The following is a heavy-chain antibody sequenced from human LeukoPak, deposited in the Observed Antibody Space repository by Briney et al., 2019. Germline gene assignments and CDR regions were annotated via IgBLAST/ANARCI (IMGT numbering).Heavy chain of an antibody. J-gene: IGHJ5*02. CDR3: ARHGGWFDP. D-gene: IGHD3-16*01. CDR1: GYSISSGYY. Sequence: PSETLSLTCAVSGYSISSGYYWGWIRQPPGKGLEWIGSIYHSGSTYYNPSLKSRVTISVDTSKNQFSLKLSSVTAADTAVYYCARHGGWFDPWGQGTLVTVSS. V-gene: IGHV4-38-2*01. CDR2: IYHSGST.